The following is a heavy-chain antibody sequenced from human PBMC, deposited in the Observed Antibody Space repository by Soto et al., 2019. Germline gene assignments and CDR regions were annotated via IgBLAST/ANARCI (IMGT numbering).Heavy chain of an antibody. CDR3: AQTLGLAVAGPGRFDL. Sequence: QVPLVQSGADVKKPGTSVKVSCKASGGTFSSNAISWVRQAPGQVLEWMGGIIPIFATANYAQKFQGRVTITADESTSTAYMEPRSLRSEDTAVYYCAQTLGLAVAGPGRFDLWGRGTLVTVSS. CDR1: GGTFSSNA. D-gene: IGHD6-19*01. CDR2: IIPIFATA. J-gene: IGHJ2*01. V-gene: IGHV1-69*12.